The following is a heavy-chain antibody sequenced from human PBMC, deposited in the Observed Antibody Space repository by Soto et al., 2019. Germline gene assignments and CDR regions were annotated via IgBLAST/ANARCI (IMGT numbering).Heavy chain of an antibody. V-gene: IGHV4-59*01. Sequence: SETLSLTCTVSGDSISSYYWSWIRQPPGKGLEWIGYIYYSGSTNYNPSLKSRVTISVDTSKNQFSLKLSSVTAADTAVYYCARGKANYDFWSGYYFQHWGQGTLVTVSS. CDR3: ARGKANYDFWSGYYFQH. CDR1: GDSISSYY. D-gene: IGHD3-3*01. CDR2: IYYSGST. J-gene: IGHJ1*01.